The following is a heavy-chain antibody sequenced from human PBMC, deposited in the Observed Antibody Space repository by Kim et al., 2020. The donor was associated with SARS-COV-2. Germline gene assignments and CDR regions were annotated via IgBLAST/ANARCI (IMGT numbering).Heavy chain of an antibody. CDR2: IKQDGSEK. CDR3: ASNGPVVVAASSTKPPARWFEP. D-gene: IGHD2-15*01. J-gene: IGHJ5*02. Sequence: GGSLRLSCAASGFTFISYWMSWVRQAPGKGLEWVANIKQDGSEKYYVDSVKGRFTISRDNAKNSLYLQMNSLRAEDTAVYYCASNGPVVVAASSTKPPARWFEPWGQGTLVTVSS. V-gene: IGHV3-7*01. CDR1: GFTFISYW.